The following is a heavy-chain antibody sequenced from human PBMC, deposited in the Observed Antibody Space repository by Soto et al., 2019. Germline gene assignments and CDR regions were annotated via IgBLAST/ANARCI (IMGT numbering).Heavy chain of an antibody. Sequence: EVQLVESGGGLVQPGGSLRLSCAASGFTFSSYSMNWVRQAPGKGLEWVSYISSSSSTIYYADSVKGRFTISRDNAKNSLYLQMNSLRAEDTAVYYCANEDLPNSGKNYWGRGTLVTVSS. CDR1: GFTFSSYS. J-gene: IGHJ4*02. V-gene: IGHV3-48*01. CDR3: ANEDLPNSGKNY. CDR2: ISSSSSTI. D-gene: IGHD1-7*01.